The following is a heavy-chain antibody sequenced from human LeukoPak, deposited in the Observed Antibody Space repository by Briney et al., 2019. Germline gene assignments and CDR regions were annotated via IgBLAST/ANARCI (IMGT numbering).Heavy chain of an antibody. CDR2: IYYSGST. CDR1: GGSISSYY. J-gene: IGHJ3*02. D-gene: IGHD6-13*01. CDR3: ASTVDTFIAAAGTGGEAFDI. Sequence: SETLSLTCTVSGGSISSYYWGWIRQPPGKGLEWIGYIYYSGSTNYNPSLKSRVTISVDTSKNQFSLKLSSVTAADTAVYYCASTVDTFIAAAGTGGEAFDIWGQGTMVTVSS. V-gene: IGHV4-59*01.